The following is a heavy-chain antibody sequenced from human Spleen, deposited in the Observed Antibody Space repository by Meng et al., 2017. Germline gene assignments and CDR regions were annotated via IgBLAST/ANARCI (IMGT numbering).Heavy chain of an antibody. CDR2: ISSSGGYI. V-gene: IGHV3-21*06. J-gene: IGHJ1*01. CDR3: ARGSSDSSGYYYDEYVQH. D-gene: IGHD3-22*01. Sequence: GGSLRLSCGGSGFFFSNYAINWVRQATGKGVEWVTSISSSGGYIDYADGMKGRFTISRDNGKSSVYLQMNSLRAEDTAVYYCARGSSDSSGYYYDEYVQHWGQGTQVTVSS. CDR1: GFFFSNYA.